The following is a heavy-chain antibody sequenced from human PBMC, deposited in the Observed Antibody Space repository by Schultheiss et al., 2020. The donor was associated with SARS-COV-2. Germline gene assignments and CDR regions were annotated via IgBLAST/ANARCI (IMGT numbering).Heavy chain of an antibody. CDR3: ARENTDYRFVAY. Sequence: SETLSLTCNVSASSISGYYWAWIRQPPGKGLEWIGYIYYSGSTNYNPSLKSRVTISVDTSKNQFSLKLSSVTAADTAVYYCARENTDYRFVAYWGQGTLVTVSS. D-gene: IGHD4/OR15-4a*01. V-gene: IGHV4-59*12. J-gene: IGHJ4*02. CDR2: IYYSGST. CDR1: ASSISGYY.